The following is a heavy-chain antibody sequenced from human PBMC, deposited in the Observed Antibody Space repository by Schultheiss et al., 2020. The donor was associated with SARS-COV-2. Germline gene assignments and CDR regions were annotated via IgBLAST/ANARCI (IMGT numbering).Heavy chain of an antibody. J-gene: IGHJ5*02. CDR1: GGSFSGYY. D-gene: IGHD2/OR15-2a*01. CDR2: IYYSGSS. CDR3: ARGASPGIVGWSDP. V-gene: IGHV4-59*01. Sequence: SETLSLTCAVYGGSFSGYYWTWIRQPPGKGLEWIGYIYYSGSSNYNPSLKSRVTISRDTSKNQFSLKLSSVTAADTAVYYCARGASPGIVGWSDPWGQGTLVTVSS.